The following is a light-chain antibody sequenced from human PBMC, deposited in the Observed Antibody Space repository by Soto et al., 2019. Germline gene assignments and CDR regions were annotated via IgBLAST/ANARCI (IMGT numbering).Light chain of an antibody. CDR2: GAS. V-gene: IGKV3-15*01. Sequence: EIVMTQSPATLSVSLVERATLSCRASQSVSSNLAWYQQKPGQAPRLLIYGASTRATGIPARFSGSGSGTEFTLTISSLQSEDFAVYYCQQNNNWPPTFGQGTKVEIK. CDR1: QSVSSN. J-gene: IGKJ1*01. CDR3: QQNNNWPPT.